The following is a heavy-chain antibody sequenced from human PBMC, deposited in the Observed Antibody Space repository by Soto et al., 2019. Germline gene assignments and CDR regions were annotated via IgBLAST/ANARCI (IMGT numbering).Heavy chain of an antibody. Sequence: QLQLQESGSGLVKPSQTLSLTCAVSGGSISSGGYSWGWIRQPPGKGLEWIGYIYHSGSTYYNPSLRSRGTISVDRSKNQVSLRLSSVTAADTAVYDCARVPDYWGQGTLVTVSS. J-gene: IGHJ4*02. CDR2: IYHSGST. V-gene: IGHV4-30-2*01. CDR3: ARVPDY. CDR1: GGSISSGGYS.